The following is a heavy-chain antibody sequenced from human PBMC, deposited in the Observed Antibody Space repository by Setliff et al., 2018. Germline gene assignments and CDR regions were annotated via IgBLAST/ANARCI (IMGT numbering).Heavy chain of an antibody. V-gene: IGHV4-61*09. D-gene: IGHD2-21*01. J-gene: IGHJ4*02. CDR2: IYTSGST. Sequence: ASETLSLTCTVSGGSISSGSYYWSWIRQPAGKGLEWIGHIYTSGSTNYNPSLKSRVTISVDTSKNQFSLKLSSVTAADTAVYYCARTLLLSPYYFDYWGQGTLVTVSS. CDR3: ARTLLLSPYYFDY. CDR1: GGSISSGSYY.